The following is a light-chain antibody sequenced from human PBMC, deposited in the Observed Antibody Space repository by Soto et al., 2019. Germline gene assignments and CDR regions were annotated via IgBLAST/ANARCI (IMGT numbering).Light chain of an antibody. CDR1: QTISGW. Sequence: DIQMTQSPSTLSASVGDRVTITCRASQTISGWLAWYQQKSGKAPNLLIYKASNLESGVSSRFSRSGSGKEFTPISSRLQPDDFATYSCQQFRSYPWTFGQGTKVEIK. J-gene: IGKJ1*01. V-gene: IGKV1-5*03. CDR3: QQFRSYPWT. CDR2: KAS.